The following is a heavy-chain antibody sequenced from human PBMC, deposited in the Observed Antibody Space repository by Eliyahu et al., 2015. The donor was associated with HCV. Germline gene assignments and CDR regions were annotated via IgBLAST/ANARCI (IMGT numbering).Heavy chain of an antibody. V-gene: IGHV2-5*01. CDR1: GFSLIXXXVG. CDR3: AHSPPNYYYYYGMDV. J-gene: IGHJ6*02. CDR2: IYWNDDK. Sequence: QITLKESGPTLVKPTQTLTLTCTFSGFSLIXXXVGVGLIRQPXGKALEXLAXIYWNDDKRYSPXLKSRLTITKDTSKNQVVLTMTNMDPVDTATYYCAHSPPNYYYYYGMDVWGQGTTVTVSS.